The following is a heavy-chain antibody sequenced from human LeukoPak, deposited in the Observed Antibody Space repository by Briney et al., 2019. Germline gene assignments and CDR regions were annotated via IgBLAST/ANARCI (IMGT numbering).Heavy chain of an antibody. CDR1: GYTFTSCG. J-gene: IGHJ4*02. CDR2: ISAYNGNT. D-gene: IGHD4-11*01. CDR3: ARDEGAYSNYVWDY. Sequence: ASVKVSCKASGYTFTSCGISWVRQAPGQGLEWMGWISAYNGNTNYAQKLQGRVTMTTDTSTSTAYMELRSLRSDDTAVYYCARDEGAYSNYVWDYWGQGTLVTVSS. V-gene: IGHV1-18*01.